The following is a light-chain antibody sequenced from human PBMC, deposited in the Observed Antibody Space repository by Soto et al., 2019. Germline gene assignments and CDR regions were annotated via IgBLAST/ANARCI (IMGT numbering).Light chain of an antibody. CDR1: QGISTF. CDR2: AAS. V-gene: IGKV1-8*01. J-gene: IGKJ1*01. Sequence: AIQMTQSPSSLSASVGDRVTITCRASQGISTFLNWYQLKPGKAPKLLIYAASTLQSGVPSRFSGSGSGTDFTLTISCLQSEDFATYYCQQYYSYPWMFGQGTKVDIK. CDR3: QQYYSYPWM.